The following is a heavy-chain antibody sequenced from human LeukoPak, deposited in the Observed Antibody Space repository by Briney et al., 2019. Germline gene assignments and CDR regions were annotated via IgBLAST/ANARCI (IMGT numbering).Heavy chain of an antibody. J-gene: IGHJ6*02. CDR3: AKEKGLTTFGMDV. D-gene: IGHD4-17*01. CDR1: GFPHEAYP. CDR2: ISWNSGGI. V-gene: IGHV3-9*01. Sequence: GGSLRLLCTACGFPHEAYPTPWARPDPGAGRERVVGISWNSGGIGCADSVKGRFTISRDNANNSLYLQMNSRRAEDTALYYCAKEKGLTTFGMDVWGQGTTVTVSS.